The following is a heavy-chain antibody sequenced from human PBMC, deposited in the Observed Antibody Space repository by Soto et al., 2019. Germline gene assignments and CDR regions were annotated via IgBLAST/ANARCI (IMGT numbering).Heavy chain of an antibody. V-gene: IGHV3-23*01. Sequence: GGSLRLSCAASGFTFSSYAMSWVRQAPGKGLEWVSAISGSGGSTYYADSVKGRFTISRDNSKNTLYLQMNSLRAEDTAVYYCAKDTDIVVVVAAPGVIDYWGQGTLVTVSS. J-gene: IGHJ4*02. D-gene: IGHD2-15*01. CDR1: GFTFSSYA. CDR2: ISGSGGST. CDR3: AKDTDIVVVVAAPGVIDY.